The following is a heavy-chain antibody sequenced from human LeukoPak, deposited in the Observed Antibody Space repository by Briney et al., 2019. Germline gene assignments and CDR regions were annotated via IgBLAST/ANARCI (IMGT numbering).Heavy chain of an antibody. CDR2: IYYSGST. D-gene: IGHD1-26*01. CDR3: ATARGGATSFEY. Sequence: PSETLSLTCTVSGGSISSYYWSWIRQPPGKGLEWIGYIYYSGSTNYNPSLKSRVTISVDASKNQFSLKLSSVTAADTAVYYCATARGGATSFEYWGQGTLVNGSS. J-gene: IGHJ5*01. V-gene: IGHV4-59*08. CDR1: GGSISSYY.